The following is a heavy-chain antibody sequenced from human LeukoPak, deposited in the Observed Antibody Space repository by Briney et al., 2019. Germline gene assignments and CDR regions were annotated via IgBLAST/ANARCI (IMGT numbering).Heavy chain of an antibody. CDR1: GFTSSSYG. CDR3: AKDRCSDGIGCFYYYMDV. D-gene: IGHD2-15*01. J-gene: IGHJ6*03. V-gene: IGHV3-23*01. CDR2: ISGSGGIR. Sequence: GGSLRLSCAASGFTSSSYGMSWVRQAPGKGLEWVSAISGSGGIRYYADSVKGRFTISRDNPKNTVYLQMNSLRAEDTAVYYCAKDRCSDGIGCFYYYMDVWGKGTTVTISS.